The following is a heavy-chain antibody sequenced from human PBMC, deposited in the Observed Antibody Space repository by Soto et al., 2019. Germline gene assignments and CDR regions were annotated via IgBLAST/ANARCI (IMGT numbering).Heavy chain of an antibody. CDR1: GYNFVSNH. Sequence: QVQLVQSGAAVREPGASVKVSCKTSGYNFVSNHIHWVRQTPAQGLEWMGIINTIDGSISYAQKLRGRVTVTRDTPTSSVYMELRGLTPADTAVYFCARDLFGSWTIDYWGPGTLVTVSS. CDR2: INTIDGSI. V-gene: IGHV1-46*01. CDR3: ARDLFGSWTIDY. D-gene: IGHD6-13*01. J-gene: IGHJ4*02.